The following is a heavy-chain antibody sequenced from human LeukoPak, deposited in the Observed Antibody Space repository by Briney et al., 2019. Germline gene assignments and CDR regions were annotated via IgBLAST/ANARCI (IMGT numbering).Heavy chain of an antibody. Sequence: ASVKVSCKASGYTFTSYYMHWVRQAPGQGLEWMGIINPSGGSTSYAQKFQGRVTMTRDMSTSTVYMELSSLRSDDTAMYYCARVDSGSYYGHDYWGQGTLVTVTS. V-gene: IGHV1-46*01. CDR2: INPSGGST. CDR3: ARVDSGSYYGHDY. D-gene: IGHD1-26*01. CDR1: GYTFTSYY. J-gene: IGHJ4*02.